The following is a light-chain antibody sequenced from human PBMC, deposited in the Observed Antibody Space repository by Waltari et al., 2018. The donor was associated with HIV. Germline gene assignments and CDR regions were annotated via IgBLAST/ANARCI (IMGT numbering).Light chain of an antibody. Sequence: QSALPQPASLSGSPGPSITISCTGTSSDVGGSNYVSWYQQHPGKGPKLKIYEVSNRPSGVSNRFSGSKSGNTASLTISGLQAEDEADYYCSSYTSSSTLVFGGGTKLTVL. J-gene: IGLJ2*01. CDR1: SSDVGGSNY. V-gene: IGLV2-14*01. CDR2: EVS. CDR3: SSYTSSSTLV.